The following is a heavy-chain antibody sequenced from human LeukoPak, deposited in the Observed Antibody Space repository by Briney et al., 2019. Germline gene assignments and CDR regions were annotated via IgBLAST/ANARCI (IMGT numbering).Heavy chain of an antibody. V-gene: IGHV3-30*02. CDR2: IRYDGSDK. CDR3: AEDQLVPGSVLDY. Sequence: PGGSLRLSCAASGFTLSDYGMHWVRQAPGKGLEWVAFIRYDGSDKYYADSVRGRFTISRDNSKNTLYLQMNSLRVEDTAVYYCAEDQLVPGSVLDYWGQGTLVTVSS. D-gene: IGHD6-13*01. J-gene: IGHJ4*02. CDR1: GFTLSDYG.